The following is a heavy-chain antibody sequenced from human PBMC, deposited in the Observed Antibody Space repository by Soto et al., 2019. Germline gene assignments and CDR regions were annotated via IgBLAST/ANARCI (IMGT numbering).Heavy chain of an antibody. V-gene: IGHV3-49*03. J-gene: IGHJ4*02. D-gene: IGHD3-3*01. CDR3: TRAPGFTIFGVVPPYYFDY. CDR1: GFTFGDYA. Sequence: SLRLSCTASGFTFGDYAMSWFRQAPGKGLEWVGFIRSKAYGGTTEYAASVKGRFTISRDDSKSIAYLQMNSLKTEDTAVYYCTRAPGFTIFGVVPPYYFDYWGQGTLVTVSS. CDR2: IRSKAYGGTT.